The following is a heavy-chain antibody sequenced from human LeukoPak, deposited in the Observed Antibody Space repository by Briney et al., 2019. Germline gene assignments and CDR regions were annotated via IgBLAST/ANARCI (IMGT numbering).Heavy chain of an antibody. D-gene: IGHD3-3*01. V-gene: IGHV4-59*12. CDR2: IYYSGDT. Sequence: SETLSLTRTVSDGSISGYSWSWIRQPPGKGLEWIGYIYYSGDTNYNPSLKNRVTLSVDTSKNQFSLKLSSVTAADTAVYYCARGKTFWSGYYHYYYYYMDVWGKGTTVTVSS. J-gene: IGHJ6*03. CDR3: ARGKTFWSGYYHYYYYYMDV. CDR1: DGSISGYS.